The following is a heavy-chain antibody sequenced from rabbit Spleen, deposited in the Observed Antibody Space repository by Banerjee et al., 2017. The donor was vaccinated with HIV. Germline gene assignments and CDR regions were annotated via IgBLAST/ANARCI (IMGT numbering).Heavy chain of an antibody. Sequence: QEQVVESGGGLVQPGGSLKLSCKASGFDFSNYGVSWVRQAPGKGLEWIGYIDPLFGSTYYASWVNGRFTISSHNAQNTLYLQLNSLTAADTATYFCVRELVYYFNLWGQGTLVTVS. CDR3: VRELVYYFNL. CDR2: IDPLFGST. D-gene: IGHD1-1*01. CDR1: GFDFSNYG. J-gene: IGHJ4*01. V-gene: IGHV1S47*01.